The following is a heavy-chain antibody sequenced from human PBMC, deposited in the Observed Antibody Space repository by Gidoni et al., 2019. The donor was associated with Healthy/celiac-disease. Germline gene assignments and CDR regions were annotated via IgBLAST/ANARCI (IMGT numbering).Heavy chain of an antibody. J-gene: IGHJ4*02. CDR2: ISSSSSYI. V-gene: IGHV3-21*01. CDR1: GFTFSSYS. Sequence: EVQLVESGGGLVKPGGSLRLSCAASGFTFSSYSMNWVRQAPGKGLEWVSSISSSSSYIYYADSVKGRFTISRDNAKNSLYLQMNSLRAEDTAVYYCARGSIRHYDILTGPFDYWGQGTLVTVSS. CDR3: ARGSIRHYDILTGPFDY. D-gene: IGHD3-9*01.